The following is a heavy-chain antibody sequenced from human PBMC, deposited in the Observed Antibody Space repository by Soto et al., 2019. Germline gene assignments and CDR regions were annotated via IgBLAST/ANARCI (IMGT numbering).Heavy chain of an antibody. Sequence: GGSLRLSCAASGFTFSSYSMNWARQAPGKGLEWVSSIRGVDNNKYYAAAVKGRFIISRDNAKNSLFLHLSGLTADDTAVYYCARDRVRGALPQYGMDVWGQETTATVSS. D-gene: IGHD3-10*01. CDR1: GFTFSSYS. J-gene: IGHJ6*02. CDR3: ARDRVRGALPQYGMDV. V-gene: IGHV3-21*01. CDR2: IRGVDNNK.